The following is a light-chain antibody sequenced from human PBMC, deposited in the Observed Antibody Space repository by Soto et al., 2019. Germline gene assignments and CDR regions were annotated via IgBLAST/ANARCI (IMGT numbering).Light chain of an antibody. Sequence: QSALTQPASVYGSPGQSITISCTGTSSDVGGYNYVSWYQQHPGKAPKLMIYDVSNRPSGVSNRFSGSKSGNTASLTISGLQAEDEADYYCSSYTSSSKVFGTGTKVTVL. CDR1: SSDVGGYNY. J-gene: IGLJ1*01. CDR3: SSYTSSSKV. CDR2: DVS. V-gene: IGLV2-14*01.